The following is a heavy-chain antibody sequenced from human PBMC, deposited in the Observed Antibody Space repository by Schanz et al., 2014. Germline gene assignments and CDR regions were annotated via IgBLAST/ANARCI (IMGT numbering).Heavy chain of an antibody. V-gene: IGHV3-7*03. J-gene: IGHJ6*02. CDR2: MNQDGSVK. D-gene: IGHD2-15*01. CDR3: ARACCRQENHYYYTGMDV. CDR1: GFTFSDSW. Sequence: EVQLVESGGGLVQPGGSLRLSCAASGFTFSDSWMHWVRQAPGKGLEWVANMNQDGSVKNYVDSVKGRFTISRDNAKNSLYLQMNSLRAEDTAVYYCARACCRQENHYYYTGMDVWGQGTTVTVSS.